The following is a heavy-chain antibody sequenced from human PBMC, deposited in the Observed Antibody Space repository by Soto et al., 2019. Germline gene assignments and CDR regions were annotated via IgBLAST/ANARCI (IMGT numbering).Heavy chain of an antibody. CDR1: GGSISSSSYY. Sequence: QLQLQESGPGLVKPSETLSLTCTVSGGSISSSSYYWGWIRQPPGKGLEWIGSIYYSGSTYYNPSLKSRVTISVDTSKNQFSLKLSSVTAADTAVYYCARQARPKKEPYYYYGMDVWGQGTTVTVSS. CDR2: IYYSGST. CDR3: ARQARPKKEPYYYYGMDV. J-gene: IGHJ6*02. D-gene: IGHD6-6*01. V-gene: IGHV4-39*01.